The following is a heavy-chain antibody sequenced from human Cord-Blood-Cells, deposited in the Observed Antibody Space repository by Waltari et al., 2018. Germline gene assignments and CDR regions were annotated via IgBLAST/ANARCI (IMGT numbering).Heavy chain of an antibody. Sequence: QVQLVQSGAEVKKPGASVKVSCKVSGYTLTELSMHWVRQAPGKGLEWMGGFDPEDGETIYAQKVKGRVTMTEDTSTDTAYMELSSLRSEDTAVYYCATVNSYGRKYHYWYFDLWGRGTLVTVSS. J-gene: IGHJ2*01. V-gene: IGHV1-24*01. CDR2: FDPEDGET. CDR1: GYTLTELS. D-gene: IGHD5-18*01. CDR3: ATVNSYGRKYHYWYFDL.